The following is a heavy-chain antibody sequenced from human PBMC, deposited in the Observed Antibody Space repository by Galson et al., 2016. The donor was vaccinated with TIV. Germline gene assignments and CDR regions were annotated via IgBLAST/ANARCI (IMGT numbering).Heavy chain of an antibody. CDR2: IYPGDSDT. V-gene: IGHV5-51*03. CDR1: GYSFTTHW. CDR3: ARSPADPQYSYYYIDV. J-gene: IGHJ6*03. Sequence: QSGAEVKQSGGSLKISCKASGYSFTTHWIGWVRQMPGKGLEWMGIIYPGDSDTRYSPSFQGQVTISADKSISTAYLQWSALRASDTAMYYCARSPADPQYSYYYIDVWGKGTTVTVSS.